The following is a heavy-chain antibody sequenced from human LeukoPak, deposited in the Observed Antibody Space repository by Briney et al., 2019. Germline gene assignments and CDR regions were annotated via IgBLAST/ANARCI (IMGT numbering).Heavy chain of an antibody. CDR3: AKGGPPLWSGYFNFDY. D-gene: IGHD3-3*01. CDR2: ISGSGGST. V-gene: IGHV3-23*01. J-gene: IGHJ4*02. Sequence: PGGSLRLSCAASGFTFSSYAMSWVRQAPGKGLEWVSAISGSGGSTYYADSVKGRFTISRDNSKNTLYLQMNSLRAEDTAVYYCAKGGPPLWSGYFNFDYRGQGTPVTVSS. CDR1: GFTFSSYA.